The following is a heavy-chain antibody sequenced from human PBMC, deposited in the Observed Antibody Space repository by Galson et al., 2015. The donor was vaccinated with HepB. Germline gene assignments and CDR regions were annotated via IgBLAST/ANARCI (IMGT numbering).Heavy chain of an antibody. Sequence: KVSCKASGYSFRNYWIGWVRQMPGKGLECMGIIYPGDSETSYSPSFQGQVTLSADKSTNTAYLQWSSLKASDTAMYYCARLGHEGYHYYGMDVWGQGTTVTVSS. CDR1: GYSFRNYW. CDR2: IYPGDSET. V-gene: IGHV5-51*01. D-gene: IGHD2-2*01. CDR3: ARLGHEGYHYYGMDV. J-gene: IGHJ6*02.